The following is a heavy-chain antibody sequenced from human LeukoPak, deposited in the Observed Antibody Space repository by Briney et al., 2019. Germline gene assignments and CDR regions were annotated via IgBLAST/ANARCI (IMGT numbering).Heavy chain of an antibody. CDR2: MNPNSGNT. D-gene: IGHD3-10*01. CDR3: ARDLVRGVRNWFAP. CDR1: GYTFTSYD. J-gene: IGHJ5*02. V-gene: IGHV1-8*01. Sequence: ASVKVSCKASGYTFTSYDINWVRQATGQGLEWMGWMNPNSGNTGYAQKFQGRVTMTRDTSISTAYMELSRLRSDDTAVYYCARDLVRGVRNWFAPWGQGTLVTVSS.